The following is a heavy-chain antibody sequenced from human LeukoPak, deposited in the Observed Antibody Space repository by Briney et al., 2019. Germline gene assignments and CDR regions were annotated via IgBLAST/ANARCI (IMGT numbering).Heavy chain of an antibody. Sequence: GGSLRLSCAASGFTFSSYAMSWVRQAPGKGLEWVSAISGSGGSTYYADSVKGRFTISRDNSKNTLYLQMNSLRAEDTAVYYCAKASMYYDILTGGSYNWFDPWGQGTLVTVSS. D-gene: IGHD3-9*01. CDR3: AKASMYYDILTGGSYNWFDP. V-gene: IGHV3-23*01. CDR1: GFTFSSYA. CDR2: ISGSGGST. J-gene: IGHJ5*02.